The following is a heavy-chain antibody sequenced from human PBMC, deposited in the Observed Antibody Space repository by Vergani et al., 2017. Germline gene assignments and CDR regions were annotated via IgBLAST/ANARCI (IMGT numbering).Heavy chain of an antibody. CDR1: GDSISGGVYY. Sequence: QVQLQESGPGLVKPSQTLSLTCSVSGDSISGGVYYWNWIGQHPGNGLEWIGYIYSTGSTHHNPSLRRRINMLVDTSKNQFSLKLNSVTAADTAMYYCARMGVDDEGDAFRIGYFDSWGPGILVTVSS. V-gene: IGHV4-31*03. CDR3: ARMGVDDEGDAFRIGYFDS. CDR2: IYSTGST. D-gene: IGHD2-21*01. J-gene: IGHJ4*02.